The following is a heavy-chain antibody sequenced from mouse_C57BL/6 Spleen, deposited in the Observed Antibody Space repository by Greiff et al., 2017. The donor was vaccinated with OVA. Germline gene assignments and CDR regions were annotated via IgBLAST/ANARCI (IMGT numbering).Heavy chain of an antibody. V-gene: IGHV5-17*01. CDR2: ISSGSSTI. CDR3: ARVPIYYAMDY. CDR1: GFTFSDYG. J-gene: IGHJ4*01. D-gene: IGHD5-1*01. Sequence: VQLKQSGGGLVKPGGSLKLSCAASGFTFSDYGMHWVRQAPEKGLEWVAYISSGSSTIYYADTVKGRFTISRDNAKNTLFLQMTSLRSEDTAMYYCARVPIYYAMDYWGQGTSVTVSS.